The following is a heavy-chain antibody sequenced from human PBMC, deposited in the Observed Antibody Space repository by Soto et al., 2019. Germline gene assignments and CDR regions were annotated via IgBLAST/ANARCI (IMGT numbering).Heavy chain of an antibody. J-gene: IGHJ4*02. Sequence: HPGGSLRLSCAASGFTFSIYAMSWVRQAPGKGLEWVSTIGGSGGGTSYADFVRGRFTISRDNSRNTLYLQMNSLRAEDTAVYYCAKAAHGSGWLHDYWGRGTLVTVSA. CDR1: GFTFSIYA. V-gene: IGHV3-23*01. CDR3: AKAAHGSGWLHDY. D-gene: IGHD3-3*01. CDR2: IGGSGGGT.